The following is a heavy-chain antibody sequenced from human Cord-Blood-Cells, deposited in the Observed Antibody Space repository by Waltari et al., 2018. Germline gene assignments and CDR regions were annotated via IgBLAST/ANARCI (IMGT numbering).Heavy chain of an antibody. V-gene: IGHV1-2*02. CDR1: GYTFTGHY. CDR3: ARDLRYGSGPFDY. J-gene: IGHJ4*02. D-gene: IGHD3-10*01. CDR2: INPNRGGT. Sequence: QVQLVQSGAEVKKPGASVKVSCKASGYTFTGHYMHWVRQAPGQGCEWMGWINPNRGGTTYAQKCQGRVTMTRDTSISTDYMELSRLRSDDTAVYYCARDLRYGSGPFDYWGQGTLVTVSS.